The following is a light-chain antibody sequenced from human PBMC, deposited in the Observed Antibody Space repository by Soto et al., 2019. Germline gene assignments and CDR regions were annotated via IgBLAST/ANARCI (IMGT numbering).Light chain of an antibody. V-gene: IGKV3-11*01. CDR1: QSFRGL. CDR2: DAY. Sequence: EVVLTGSPVTLSLSPGERATLSCRASQSFRGLLAWYQQKPGQAPRLLIYDAYNRATGIPPRFSGSGSGTDFTLTISSLEPEDSAVYYCQQRHMWPITFGQGTRLEIK. CDR3: QQRHMWPIT. J-gene: IGKJ5*01.